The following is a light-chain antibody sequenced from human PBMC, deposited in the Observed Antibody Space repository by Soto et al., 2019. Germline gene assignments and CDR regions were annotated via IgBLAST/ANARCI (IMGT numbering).Light chain of an antibody. Sequence: SYELTQPPSVSVAPGETARISCGGNNIGSKGVHWYQQKPGQAPVLVIYSDTDLPPVIPERFSGSNSANMATLTISRVEDGEEADYYCQVWDSGSDHVLFGGGTKLTVL. CDR1: NIGSKG. CDR3: QVWDSGSDHVL. CDR2: SDT. V-gene: IGLV3-21*01. J-gene: IGLJ2*01.